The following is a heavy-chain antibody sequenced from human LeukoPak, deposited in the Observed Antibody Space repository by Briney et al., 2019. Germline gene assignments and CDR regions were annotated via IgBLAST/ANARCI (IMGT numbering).Heavy chain of an antibody. J-gene: IGHJ4*02. Sequence: PSETLSLTCAVYGGSFSGYYWSWIRQPPGKGLEWIGEINHSGSTNYNPSLKSRVTISVDTSKNQFSLKLSSVTAADTAVYYCARDRVAGSALFDYWGQGTLVTVSS. V-gene: IGHV4-34*01. D-gene: IGHD3-16*02. CDR1: GGSFSGYY. CDR2: INHSGST. CDR3: ARDRVAGSALFDY.